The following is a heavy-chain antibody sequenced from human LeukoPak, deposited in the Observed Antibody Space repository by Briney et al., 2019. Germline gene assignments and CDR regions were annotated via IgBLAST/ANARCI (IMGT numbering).Heavy chain of an antibody. D-gene: IGHD4-17*01. Sequence: ASVKVSCKASGYTFTDYYIHWMRQAPGQGLEWMGWINHKRGVTTYAQKFQGRVTMTRDTSITTAYMELTRLRSDDTTIYYCARERNYGDYGNAFDVWGQGTKVTVSS. J-gene: IGHJ3*01. V-gene: IGHV1-2*02. CDR2: INHKRGVT. CDR1: GYTFTDYY. CDR3: ARERNYGDYGNAFDV.